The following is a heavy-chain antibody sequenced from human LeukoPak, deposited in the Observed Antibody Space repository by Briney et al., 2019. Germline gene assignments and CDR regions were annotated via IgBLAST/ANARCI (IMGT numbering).Heavy chain of an antibody. CDR2: IKSKTDGGTT. D-gene: IGHD6-13*01. Sequence: GGSLRLSCAASGFTFSNAWMSWVRQAPGKGLEWVGRIKSKTDGGTTDYAAPVKGRFTISRDDSKNTLYLQMNSLKTEDTAVYYCTTPPSIAAAGTEDYWGQGTLVTVSS. J-gene: IGHJ4*02. V-gene: IGHV3-15*01. CDR3: TTPPSIAAAGTEDY. CDR1: GFTFSNAW.